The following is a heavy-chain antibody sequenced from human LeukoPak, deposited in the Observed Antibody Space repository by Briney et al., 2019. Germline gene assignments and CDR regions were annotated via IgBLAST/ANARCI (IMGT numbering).Heavy chain of an antibody. Sequence: PGRSLRLSCAASGFTFRSYAMHWVRQAPGKGLEWVAVISYDGSYEKYAAPVKGRFTISRDNSESTLYLQMTILTPDDPGLYYCARVIGGDVWLHYFDFWGHGTLVTVSS. V-gene: IGHV3-30*04. CDR2: ISYDGSYE. CDR3: ARVIGGDVWLHYFDF. D-gene: IGHD3-16*01. CDR1: GFTFRSYA. J-gene: IGHJ4*01.